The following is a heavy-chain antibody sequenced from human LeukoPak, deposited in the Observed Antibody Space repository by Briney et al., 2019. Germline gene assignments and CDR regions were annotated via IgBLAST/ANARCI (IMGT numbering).Heavy chain of an antibody. CDR3: ASTYCTNGVCSEYYFDY. J-gene: IGHJ4*02. D-gene: IGHD2-8*01. V-gene: IGHV4-4*07. Sequence: SETLSLTCTVSGGSISRYYWSWIRQPAGKGLEWIGRIYTSGSTNYNPSLKSRVTMSVDTSKNQFSLKLSSVTAADTAVYYCASTYCTNGVCSEYYFDYWGQGTLVTVSS. CDR1: GGSISRYY. CDR2: IYTSGST.